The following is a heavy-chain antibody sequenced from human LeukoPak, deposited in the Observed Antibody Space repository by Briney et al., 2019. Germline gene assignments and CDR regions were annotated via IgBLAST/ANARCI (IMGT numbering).Heavy chain of an antibody. J-gene: IGHJ4*02. Sequence: ASVKVSCKASGYTFTGYYMHWVRQAPGQGLEWMGRINPNSGGTNYAQKFQGRVTMTRDTSISTAYMELSRLRSDDTAVYYCARDRGHYYDSGGSDYWGQGTLVTVSS. D-gene: IGHD3-22*01. V-gene: IGHV1-2*06. CDR1: GYTFTGYY. CDR2: INPNSGGT. CDR3: ARDRGHYYDSGGSDY.